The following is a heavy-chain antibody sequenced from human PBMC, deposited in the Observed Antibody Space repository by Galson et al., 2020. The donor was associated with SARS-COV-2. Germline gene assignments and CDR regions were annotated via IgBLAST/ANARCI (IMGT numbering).Heavy chain of an antibody. J-gene: IGHJ5*02. CDR2: INGHGGGT. D-gene: IGHD3-10*01. V-gene: IGHV3-74*01. CDR3: ARAAYGSGSYRLWFDP. Sequence: GESLKISCAASGYAFSSYWMHWVRQGPGQGLVWVSSINGHGGGTNYADSVKGRSTISRDNAKNTLYLQMNSLRAEDTAVYYCARAAYGSGSYRLWFDPWGQGTLGTVSS. CDR1: GYAFSSYW.